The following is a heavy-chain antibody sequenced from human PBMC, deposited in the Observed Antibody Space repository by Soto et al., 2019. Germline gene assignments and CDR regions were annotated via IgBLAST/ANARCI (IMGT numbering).Heavy chain of an antibody. V-gene: IGHV3-23*01. CDR2: ISGSGSST. CDR1: GCTFSNSG. D-gene: IGHD4-17*01. Sequence: EVQLLESGGGLVQPGGSLRLSCAASGCTFSNSGMSWVRQAPGKGREWVSGISGSGSSTYYADSVKGRFTISRDNSENTLYLQMDSLRADDTAVYYCAKDGSTTVITSSFYWCQGTVITVSS. CDR3: AKDGSTTVITSSFY. J-gene: IGHJ4*02.